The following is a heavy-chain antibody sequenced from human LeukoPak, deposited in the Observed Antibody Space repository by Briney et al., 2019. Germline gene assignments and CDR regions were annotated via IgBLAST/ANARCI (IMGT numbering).Heavy chain of an antibody. CDR2: IYYAGST. J-gene: IGHJ6*03. Sequence: SETLSLTCSVSGGSIRGGTYYWGWIRQPPGKGLEWIGTIYYAGSTYYNRALKSRVTISVDTSKNQFSLKLSSVTAADTAVYYCAREHCSGGSCYSIYYYYYMDVWGKGTTVTVSS. V-gene: IGHV4-39*07. CDR1: GGSIRGGTYY. CDR3: AREHCSGGSCYSIYYYYYMDV. D-gene: IGHD2-15*01.